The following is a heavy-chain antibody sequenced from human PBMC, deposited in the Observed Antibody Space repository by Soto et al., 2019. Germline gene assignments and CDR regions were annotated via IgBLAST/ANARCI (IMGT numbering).Heavy chain of an antibody. Sequence: EVQLVESGGDLVHPGGSLRLSCAGSGFSFGTYWMSWVRQAPGKGLEWVANIKYDGSEIDYVDSVEGRFSISRDNAKKSLFLEMNSLRAEDTAVYYCAAWDHSHWFDFWGQGTLVTVS. CDR1: GFSFGTYW. V-gene: IGHV3-7*05. CDR2: IKYDGSEI. CDR3: AAWDHSHWFDF. D-gene: IGHD4-4*01. J-gene: IGHJ4*02.